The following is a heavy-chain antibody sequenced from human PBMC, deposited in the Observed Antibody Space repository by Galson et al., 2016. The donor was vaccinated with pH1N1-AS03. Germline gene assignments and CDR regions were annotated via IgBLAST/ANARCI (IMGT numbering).Heavy chain of an antibody. J-gene: IGHJ4*02. V-gene: IGHV3-15*04. CDR1: GFTLSNAW. Sequence: SLRLSCAVSGFTLSNAWMTWVRQAPGKGLEYVGRIESRAAGGTTDYAAPVKSRFSISRDDSKNTLYLQMNSLKTEDTAVYYCSVRDFDWGQGTLVTVSS. CDR3: SVRDFD. D-gene: IGHD3-10*01. CDR2: IESRAAGGTT.